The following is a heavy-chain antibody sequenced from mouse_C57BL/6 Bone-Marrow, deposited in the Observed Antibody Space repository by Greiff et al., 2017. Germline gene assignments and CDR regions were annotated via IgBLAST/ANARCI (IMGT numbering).Heavy chain of an antibody. CDR2: IDPENGDT. D-gene: IGHD1-1*01. Sequence: DVKLVESGAELVRPGASVQLSCTASGFNIKDDYMHWVKQRPEQGLEWIGWIDPENGDTEYASKFQGKATITADTSSNTAYLQLSSLTSEDTAVYYCTTGRYYGSSYVGYWGQGTTLTVSS. J-gene: IGHJ2*01. CDR1: GFNIKDDY. V-gene: IGHV14-4*01. CDR3: TTGRYYGSSYVGY.